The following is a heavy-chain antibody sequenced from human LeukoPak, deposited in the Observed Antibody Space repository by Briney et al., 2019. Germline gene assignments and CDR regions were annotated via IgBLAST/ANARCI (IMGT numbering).Heavy chain of an antibody. CDR2: IDPNSGGT. Sequence: ASVKVSCKASGHTFTGYYMHWVRQAPGQGLEWMGWIDPNSGGTNYAQKFQGRVTMTRDTSASTAYMELSSLRSEDMAVYYCARSYYYDSSAYAFDIWGQGTMVTVSS. CDR1: GHTFTGYY. CDR3: ARSYYYDSSAYAFDI. J-gene: IGHJ3*02. D-gene: IGHD3-22*01. V-gene: IGHV1-2*02.